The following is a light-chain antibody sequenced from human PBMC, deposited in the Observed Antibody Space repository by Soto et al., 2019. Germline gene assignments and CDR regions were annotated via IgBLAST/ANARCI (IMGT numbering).Light chain of an antibody. CDR3: QKYNSAPWT. J-gene: IGKJ1*01. V-gene: IGKV3-20*01. Sequence: EIMLKQSPGTLSLSKGERATLSCRASQRVSSGYVAWYQQKPGQAPTLLIYDASNRATGIPDRFSGGGSGTDFTLTISRLEPEDVATYYCQKYNSAPWTFGQGSIVDIK. CDR2: DAS. CDR1: QRVSSGY.